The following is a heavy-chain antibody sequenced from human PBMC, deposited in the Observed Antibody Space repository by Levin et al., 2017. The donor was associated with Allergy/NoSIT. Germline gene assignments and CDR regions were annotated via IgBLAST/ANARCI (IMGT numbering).Heavy chain of an antibody. D-gene: IGHD6-13*01. Sequence: GGSLRLSCAASGFTFDDYAMHWVRQAPGKGLEWVSGISWNSGSIDYADSVKGRFTISRDNAKNSLYLQMNSLRAEDTALYYCAKDSYSSQTGEGFDIWGQGTMVTVSS. CDR1: GFTFDDYA. V-gene: IGHV3-9*01. J-gene: IGHJ3*02. CDR2: ISWNSGSI. CDR3: AKDSYSSQTGEGFDI.